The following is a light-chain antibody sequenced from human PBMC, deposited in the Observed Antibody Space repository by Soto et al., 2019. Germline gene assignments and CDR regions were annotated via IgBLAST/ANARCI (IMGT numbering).Light chain of an antibody. CDR3: QQYNSWPTYA. CDR2: AAS. V-gene: IGKV3-15*01. CDR1: QSIRTN. Sequence: EIVMTQSPATVSVSPGETVTLSCRAGQSIRTNLAWYQQRAGQAPRLLIFAASVRATGIPARFSGSGSGTEFTLTIYSMQSEDFAFYYCQQYNSWPTYAFGQGTKVEI. J-gene: IGKJ2*01.